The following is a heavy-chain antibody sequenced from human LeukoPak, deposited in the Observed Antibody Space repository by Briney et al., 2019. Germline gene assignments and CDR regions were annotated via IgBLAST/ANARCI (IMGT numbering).Heavy chain of an antibody. J-gene: IGHJ6*02. Sequence: GGSLRLSCAASGFTFSSYGMHWVRQAPGKGLEWVAVIWYDGSNKYYADSVKGRFTISRDNSKNTLYLQMNSLRAEDTAVYYCARDHSIAVAGISYYGMDVWGQGTTVTASS. CDR3: ARDHSIAVAGISYYGMDV. CDR2: IWYDGSNK. CDR1: GFTFSSYG. D-gene: IGHD6-19*01. V-gene: IGHV3-33*01.